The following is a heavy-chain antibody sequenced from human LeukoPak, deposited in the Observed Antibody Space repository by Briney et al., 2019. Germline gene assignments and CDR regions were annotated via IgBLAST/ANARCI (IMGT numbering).Heavy chain of an antibody. Sequence: GGSLRLSCAASGFIVSNTYMTWVRQAPGEGLEWVSVIHNDGSTYYADSVKGRFTISRDNSKNMLFLRMNSLRVEDTAVYFCARQWTGSGPTNFDYWGQGTLVTVSS. D-gene: IGHD1-14*01. CDR3: ARQWTGSGPTNFDY. V-gene: IGHV3-53*01. CDR2: IHNDGST. CDR1: GFIVSNTY. J-gene: IGHJ4*02.